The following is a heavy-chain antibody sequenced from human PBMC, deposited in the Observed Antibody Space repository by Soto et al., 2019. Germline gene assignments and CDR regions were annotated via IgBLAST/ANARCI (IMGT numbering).Heavy chain of an antibody. V-gene: IGHV3-30*18. CDR2: ISYDGSNR. D-gene: IGHD3-10*01. CDR3: AKDNGWCGGLPPDGMDV. Sequence: QVQLVESGGGVVQPGRSLRLSCAASGFTFSSYGMHWVRQAPGKGLEWVAVISYDGSNRYYADSVKGRFTIPRDNSKNTLYLQMNSLRAEDTAVYYCAKDNGWCGGLPPDGMDVWGQGTTVTVSS. J-gene: IGHJ6*02. CDR1: GFTFSSYG.